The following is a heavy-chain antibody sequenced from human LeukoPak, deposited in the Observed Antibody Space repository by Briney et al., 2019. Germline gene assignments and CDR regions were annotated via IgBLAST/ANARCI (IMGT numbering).Heavy chain of an antibody. CDR2: ISTSSNYI. V-gene: IGHV3-21*01. CDR1: GFTFNTYT. CDR3: ATIPLCDGGSCTRGF. J-gene: IGHJ4*02. Sequence: GGSLRLSCAASGFTFNTYTMNWVRQAPGKGLEWVSSISTSSNYIYYADSVKGRFTISRDNAKNSLYLQMNSLRAEDTAVHYCATIPLCDGGSCTRGFWGQGTLVTVSS. D-gene: IGHD2-15*01.